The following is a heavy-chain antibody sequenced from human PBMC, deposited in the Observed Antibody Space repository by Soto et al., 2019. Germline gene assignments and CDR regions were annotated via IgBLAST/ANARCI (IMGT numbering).Heavy chain of an antibody. CDR3: AIINIVVVAAAIGDGRDYYYYGMDV. CDR1: GYSFTSYW. J-gene: IGHJ6*02. V-gene: IGHV5-10-1*01. Sequence: GESLKISCKGSGYSFTSYWISWVRQMPGKGLEWMGRIDPSDSYTNYSPSFQGHVTISADKSISTAYLQWSSLKASDTAMYYCAIINIVVVAAAIGDGRDYYYYGMDVWGQGTTVAVSS. CDR2: IDPSDSYT. D-gene: IGHD2-2*02.